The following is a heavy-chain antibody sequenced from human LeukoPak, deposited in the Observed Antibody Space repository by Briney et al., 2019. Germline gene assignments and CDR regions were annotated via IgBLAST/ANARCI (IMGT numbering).Heavy chain of an antibody. CDR1: GGSISSGDYY. CDR2: IYYSGST. CDR3: ARCAVVVVAATGPYDAFDI. V-gene: IGHV4-30-4*01. J-gene: IGHJ3*02. Sequence: PSETLSLTRTVSGGSISSGDYYWSWIRQPPGKGLEWIGYIYYSGSTYYNPSLKSRVTISVDTSKNQFSLKLSSVTAADTAVYYCARCAVVVVAATGPYDAFDIWGQGTMVTVSS. D-gene: IGHD2-15*01.